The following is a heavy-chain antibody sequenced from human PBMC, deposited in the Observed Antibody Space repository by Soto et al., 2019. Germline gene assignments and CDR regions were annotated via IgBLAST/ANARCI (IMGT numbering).Heavy chain of an antibody. CDR1: GYTFTSYD. V-gene: IGHV1-8*01. D-gene: IGHD2-2*01. J-gene: IGHJ4*02. CDR3: VLNCSSTSCPSGYFDY. Sequence: GASVKVSCKASGYTFTSYDINWVRQATGQGLEWMGWMNPNSGNTGYAQKFQGRVTMTRNTSISTAYMELSSLRSEDTAVYYFVLNCSSTSCPSGYFDYWGQGTLVTVSS. CDR2: MNPNSGNT.